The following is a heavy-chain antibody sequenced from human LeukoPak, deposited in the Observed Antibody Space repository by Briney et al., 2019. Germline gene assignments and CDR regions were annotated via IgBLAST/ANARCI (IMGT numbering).Heavy chain of an antibody. Sequence: GASVKVSCKASGYTFTSYAMHWVRQAPGQRLEWMGWINAGNGNTKYSQKFQGRVTITRDTSASTAYMELSSLRSEDTAVYYCARQVDRGYCSGGSCLWFSYWGQGTPVTVSS. CDR1: GYTFTSYA. CDR2: INAGNGNT. J-gene: IGHJ4*02. V-gene: IGHV1-3*01. D-gene: IGHD2-15*01. CDR3: ARQVDRGYCSGGSCLWFSY.